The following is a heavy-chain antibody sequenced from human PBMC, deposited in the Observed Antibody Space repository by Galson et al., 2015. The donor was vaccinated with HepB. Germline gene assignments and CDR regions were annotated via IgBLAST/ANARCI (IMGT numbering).Heavy chain of an antibody. V-gene: IGHV3-53*05. CDR3: ARDPPGVAAAGSGY. Sequence: YLRLSCAVSGFTVYNTYLSCARQAPGMGQDWVSLIYSGGSTHSPDSVKGRFTISRDKSKNTLYLEMNSLKPEDTAVYYCARDPPGVAAAGSGYWGQGTLVTVSS. CDR1: GFTVYNTY. D-gene: IGHD6-13*01. J-gene: IGHJ4*02. CDR2: IYSGGST.